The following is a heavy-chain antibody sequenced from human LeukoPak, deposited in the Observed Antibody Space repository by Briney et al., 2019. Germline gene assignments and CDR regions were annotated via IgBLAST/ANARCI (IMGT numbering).Heavy chain of an antibody. CDR3: ARDRLDDDYGDYTSDAFDI. J-gene: IGHJ3*02. CDR1: GFTVSSNY. D-gene: IGHD4-17*01. Sequence: GGSLRLSCAASGFTVSSNYMSWVRQAPGKGLEWVSVIYSGGSTYYADSVKGRFTISRDNSKNTLYLQMNSLRAEDTAVYYCARDRLDDDYGDYTSDAFDIWGQGTMVTVSS. V-gene: IGHV3-66*01. CDR2: IYSGGST.